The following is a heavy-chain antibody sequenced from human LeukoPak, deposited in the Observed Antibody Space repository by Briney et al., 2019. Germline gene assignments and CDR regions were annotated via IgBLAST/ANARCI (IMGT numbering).Heavy chain of an antibody. CDR2: IYTSGRT. V-gene: IGHV4-61*02. CDR1: GGSISSGSYY. J-gene: IGHJ5*02. Sequence: SETLSLTCTVSGGSISSGSYYWSWIRQPAGKGLEWIGRIYTSGRTNYNPSLKSRVTISVDTSKNQFSLKLSSVTAADTAVYYCARWLGIAAAGQPLAWGQGTLVTVSS. CDR3: ARWLGIAAAGQPLA. D-gene: IGHD6-13*01.